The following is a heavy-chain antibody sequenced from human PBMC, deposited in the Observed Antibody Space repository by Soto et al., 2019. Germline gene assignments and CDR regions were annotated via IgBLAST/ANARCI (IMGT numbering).Heavy chain of an antibody. CDR1: GFTVSSNY. D-gene: IGHD3-22*01. J-gene: IGHJ4*02. CDR2: IYSGGST. CDR3: ARDSSGYYRD. Sequence: EVQLVESGGGLVQPGGSLRLSCAASGFTVSSNYMSWDRQAPGKGLEWVSVIYSGGSTYYADSVKGRFTISRDNSKNTLYLQMNSRKAEDTAVYYCARDSSGYYRDWGQGTLVTVSS. V-gene: IGHV3-66*01.